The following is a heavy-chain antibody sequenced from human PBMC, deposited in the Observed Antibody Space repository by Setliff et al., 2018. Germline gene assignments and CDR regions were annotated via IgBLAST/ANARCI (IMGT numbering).Heavy chain of an antibody. V-gene: IGHV1-2*04. CDR3: ARGEAMIVEQTDFED. CDR1: GYTFTGYY. D-gene: IGHD3-22*01. Sequence: ASVKVSCKASGYTFTGYYMHWVRQAPGQGLEWMGWINPNSGGTNYAQKFQGWVTMTRDTSISTAYMELSRLRSDDTAVYYCARGEAMIVEQTDFEDWGQGTLVT. J-gene: IGHJ4*02. CDR2: INPNSGGT.